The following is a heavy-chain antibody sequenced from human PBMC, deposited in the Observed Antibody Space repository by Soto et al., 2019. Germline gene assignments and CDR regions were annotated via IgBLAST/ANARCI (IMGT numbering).Heavy chain of an antibody. CDR3: ARDPSNTSGNRIWFDP. Sequence: AASVKVSCKASGYTFTSHGINWVRQAPGQGLELMGWISAYNGDTKYEQKFQGRVTMTTDASSSTAYMELKSLSSDDTAVYCCARDPSNTSGNRIWFDPWGQGTKVTVSS. CDR2: ISAYNGDT. V-gene: IGHV1-18*04. CDR1: GYTFTSHG. J-gene: IGHJ5*02. D-gene: IGHD6-19*01.